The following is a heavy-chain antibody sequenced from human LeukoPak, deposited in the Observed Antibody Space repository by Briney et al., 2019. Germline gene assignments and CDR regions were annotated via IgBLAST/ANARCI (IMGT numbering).Heavy chain of an antibody. CDR1: GGSISSGGYY. CDR2: IYYSGST. J-gene: IGHJ5*02. CDR3: ARYSSSTNCYKGGFDP. D-gene: IGHD2-2*02. Sequence: PSETLSLTCTVSGGSISSGGYYWSWIRQHPGKGLEWIGYIYYSGSTYSNPSLKSRVTISVDTSKNQFSLNLSSVTAADTAVYYCARYSSSTNCYKGGFDPWGQGTLVTVSS. V-gene: IGHV4-31*03.